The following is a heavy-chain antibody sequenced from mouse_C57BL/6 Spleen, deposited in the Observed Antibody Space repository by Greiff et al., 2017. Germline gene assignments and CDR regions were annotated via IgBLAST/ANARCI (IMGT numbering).Heavy chain of an antibody. J-gene: IGHJ3*01. V-gene: IGHV1-50*01. Sequence: QVQLQQPGAELVKPGASVKLSCKASGYTFTSYWMQWVKQRPGQGLEWIGEIDPSDSYTNYNQKFKGKATLTVDTSSSTAYMQLSSLTSEDSAVYYGARRNWDPFADWGQGTLVTVSA. CDR3: ARRNWDPFAD. D-gene: IGHD4-1*01. CDR1: GYTFTSYW. CDR2: IDPSDSYT.